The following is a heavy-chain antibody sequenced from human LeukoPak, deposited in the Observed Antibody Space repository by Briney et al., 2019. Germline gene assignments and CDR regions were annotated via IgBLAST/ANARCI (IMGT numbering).Heavy chain of an antibody. CDR3: ARGRVADYYYYYYMDV. CDR2: IYYSGST. CDR1: GGSISSSSYY. Sequence: SETLSLTCTVSGGSISSSSYYWSWIRQPPGKGLEWIGYIYYSGSTNYNPSLKSRVTISVDTSKNQFSLKLSSVTAADTAVYYCARGRVADYYYYYYMDVWGKGTTVTISS. D-gene: IGHD6-19*01. V-gene: IGHV4-61*01. J-gene: IGHJ6*03.